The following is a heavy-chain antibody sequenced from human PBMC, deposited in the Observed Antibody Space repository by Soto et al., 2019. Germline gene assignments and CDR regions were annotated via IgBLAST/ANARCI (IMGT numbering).Heavy chain of an antibody. D-gene: IGHD1-1*01. CDR3: AREVRSGTGTMLMNNWFDP. CDR1: GGSISSGGYY. CDR2: IYYSGST. Sequence: SETLSLTCTVSGGSISSGGYYWSWIRQHPGRGLEWIGYIYYSGSTYYNPSLKSRVTISVDTSKNQFSLKLSSVTAADTAVYYCAREVRSGTGTMLMNNWFDPWGQGTLVTVSS. J-gene: IGHJ5*02. V-gene: IGHV4-31*03.